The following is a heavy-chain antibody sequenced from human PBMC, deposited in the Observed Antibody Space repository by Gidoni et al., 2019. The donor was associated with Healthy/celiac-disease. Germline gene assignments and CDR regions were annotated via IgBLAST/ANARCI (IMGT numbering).Heavy chain of an antibody. CDR2: IYYSGST. Sequence: QLQLQESGPGLVKPSETLSLTCTVSGGSISSSSYYWGWIRQLPGKGLEWIGSIYYSGSTYYNPSLKSRVTISVDTSKNQFSLKLSSVTAADTAVYYCASPLLAYCGGDCYSGGDYWGQGTLVTVSS. D-gene: IGHD2-21*02. CDR3: ASPLLAYCGGDCYSGGDY. CDR1: GGSISSSSYY. J-gene: IGHJ4*02. V-gene: IGHV4-39*01.